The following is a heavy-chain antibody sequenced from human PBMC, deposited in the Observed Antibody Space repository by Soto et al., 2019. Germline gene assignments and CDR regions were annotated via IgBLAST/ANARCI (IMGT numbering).Heavy chain of an antibody. Sequence: SCAASGFTFSSYSMNWVRQAPGRGLEWLAVIKQDGSEKYYVDSVKGRFTVSRDNAMNSAYLQMNSLRVDDTAVYYCARDWYMDYWGQGTLVTVSS. J-gene: IGHJ4*02. V-gene: IGHV3-7*04. CDR2: IKQDGSEK. CDR3: ARDWYMDY. CDR1: GFTFSSYS. D-gene: IGHD1-20*01.